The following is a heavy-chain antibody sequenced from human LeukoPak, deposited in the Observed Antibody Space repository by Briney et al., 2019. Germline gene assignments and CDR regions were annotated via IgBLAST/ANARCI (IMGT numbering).Heavy chain of an antibody. CDR3: AKDRDSSGYFDY. CDR1: GFTFSSYA. Sequence: GALRLSCAASGFTFSSYAMSWVRQAPGKGLEWVSAISGSGGSTYYADSVKGRFTISRDNSKNTLYLQMNSLRAEDTAVYYCAKDRDSSGYFDYWGRGTLVTVSS. J-gene: IGHJ4*02. D-gene: IGHD3-22*01. CDR2: ISGSGGST. V-gene: IGHV3-23*01.